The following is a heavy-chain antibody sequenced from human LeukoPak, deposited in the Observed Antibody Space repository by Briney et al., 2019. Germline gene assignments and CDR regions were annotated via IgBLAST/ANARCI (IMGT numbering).Heavy chain of an antibody. J-gene: IGHJ4*02. D-gene: IGHD6-6*01. CDR2: ISESDGRT. Sequence: PGGSLRLSCAASGFTFSSYAMSWVRQAPGKGLEWVSTISESDGRTLYADSAKGRFTISRDNSKNTLYLQMNSLRAEDTAVYYCTTYRQLGEIDYWGQGTLVTVSS. CDR3: TTYRQLGEIDY. CDR1: GFTFSSYA. V-gene: IGHV3-23*01.